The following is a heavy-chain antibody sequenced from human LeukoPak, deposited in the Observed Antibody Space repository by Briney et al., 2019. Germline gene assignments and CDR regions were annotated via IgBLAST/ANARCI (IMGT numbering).Heavy chain of an antibody. CDR2: ISGSGGST. V-gene: IGHV3-23*01. Sequence: GGSLRLSCAASGFTFSSYAMSWVRQAPGKGLEWVSAISGSGGSTYYADSVKGRFTISGDNSKNTLYLQTNSLRAEDTAVYYCAKDPGSGWGVYNWFDPWGQGTLVTVSS. D-gene: IGHD6-19*01. CDR1: GFTFSSYA. J-gene: IGHJ5*02. CDR3: AKDPGSGWGVYNWFDP.